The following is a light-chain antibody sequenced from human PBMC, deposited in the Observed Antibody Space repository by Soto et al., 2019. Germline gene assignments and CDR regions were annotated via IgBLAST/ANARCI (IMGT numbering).Light chain of an antibody. Sequence: QSALTPPPSASGSPGQSVTISCIGTSSDVGAYNYVSWYQQHPGKVPKLMIYEVSKRPSGVPDRFSASKSGNTASLTVSGLQAEEESDDYCSSLGGSNNFYSFGTGTKGTVL. J-gene: IGLJ1*01. CDR2: EVS. V-gene: IGLV2-8*01. CDR1: SSDVGAYNY. CDR3: SSLGGSNNFYS.